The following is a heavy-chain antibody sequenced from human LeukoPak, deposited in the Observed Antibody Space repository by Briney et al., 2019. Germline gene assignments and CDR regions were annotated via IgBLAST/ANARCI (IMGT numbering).Heavy chain of an antibody. J-gene: IGHJ5*02. V-gene: IGHV4-34*01. CDR2: INHSGST. CDR1: GGSISSHY. Sequence: SETLSLTCTVSGGSISSHYWSWIRQPPGKGLEWIGEINHSGSTNYNPSLKSRVTISVDTSKNQFPLKLSPVTAADTAVYYCARLPRVRGGNPGVKKNWFDPWGQGTLVTVSS. CDR3: ARLPRVRGGNPGVKKNWFDP. D-gene: IGHD4-23*01.